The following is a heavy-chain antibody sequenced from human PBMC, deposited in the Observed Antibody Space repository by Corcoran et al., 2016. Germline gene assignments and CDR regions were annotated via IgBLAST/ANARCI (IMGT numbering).Heavy chain of an antibody. D-gene: IGHD3-22*01. CDR1: GYTFTSYG. CDR3: ARDIVVITTSPELYYYYYGMDV. CDR2: ISAYNGNT. V-gene: IGHV1-18*01. Sequence: QVQLVQSGAEVKKPGASVKVSCKASGYTFTSYGISWVRQAPGQGFEWMGWISAYNGNTNYAQKLQGRVTMTTDTSTSTAYMELRSRRSDDTAVYYCARDIVVITTSPELYYYYYGMDVWGQGTTVTVSS. J-gene: IGHJ6*02.